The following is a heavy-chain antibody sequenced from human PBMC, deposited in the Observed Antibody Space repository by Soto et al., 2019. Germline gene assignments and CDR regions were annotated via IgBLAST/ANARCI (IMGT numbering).Heavy chain of an antibody. D-gene: IGHD3-10*01. V-gene: IGHV4-61*01. Sequence: QVQLQESGPGLVKPSETLSLTCTVSGGSVSSGSYYWSWIRQPPGKGLEWIGYIYYSGSTNYNPSLKSRVTISVDTSKNQCSLKLSSVTAADTAVYYCASRLWFGELLRAEYYFDYWGQGTLVTVSS. CDR3: ASRLWFGELLRAEYYFDY. CDR1: GGSVSSGSYY. J-gene: IGHJ4*02. CDR2: IYYSGST.